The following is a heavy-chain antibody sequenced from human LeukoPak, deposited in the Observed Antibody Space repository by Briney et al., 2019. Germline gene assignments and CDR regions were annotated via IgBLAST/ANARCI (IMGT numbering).Heavy chain of an antibody. CDR2: IYYSGST. CDR1: GFTFSSYA. V-gene: IGHV4-30-4*08. Sequence: LRLSCAASGFTFSSYAMSWVRQPPGKGLEWIGYIYYSGSTYYNPSLKSRVTISVDTSKNQFSLKLSSVTAADTAVYYCARDYCTNGVCYNWFDPWGQGTLVTVSS. D-gene: IGHD2-8*01. J-gene: IGHJ5*02. CDR3: ARDYCTNGVCYNWFDP.